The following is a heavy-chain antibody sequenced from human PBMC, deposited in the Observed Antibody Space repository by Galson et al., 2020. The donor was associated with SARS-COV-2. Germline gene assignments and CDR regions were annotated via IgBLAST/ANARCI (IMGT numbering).Heavy chain of an antibody. CDR1: GFTFSSYP. CDR2: ISGSGGST. V-gene: IGHV3-23*01. CDR3: AKDPYGGSSSWYVNWFDP. D-gene: IGHD6-13*01. Sequence: GESLKISCAASGFTFSSYPMSWVRQAPGKGLEWASAISGSGGSTYYADSVKGRFTISRDNSKNTLYLQMNSLRAEDTAVYYCAKDPYGGSSSWYVNWFDPWGQGTLVTVSS. J-gene: IGHJ5*02.